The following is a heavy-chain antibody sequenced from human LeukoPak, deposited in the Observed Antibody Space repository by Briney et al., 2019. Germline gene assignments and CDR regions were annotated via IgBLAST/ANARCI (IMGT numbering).Heavy chain of an antibody. V-gene: IGHV3-33*01. D-gene: IGHD1-26*01. CDR2: MWHDGTRE. Sequence: GGSLGLSCAVPGFNLRTHGMHWVRQAPGKGLEWVAGMWHDGTREDYEDSVKGRFTISRDMSKNTLNLQMNSLRVEDTAMFYCARDLSYGSLDFGGQGTLVTVSS. CDR1: GFNLRTHG. CDR3: ARDLSYGSLDF. J-gene: IGHJ4*02.